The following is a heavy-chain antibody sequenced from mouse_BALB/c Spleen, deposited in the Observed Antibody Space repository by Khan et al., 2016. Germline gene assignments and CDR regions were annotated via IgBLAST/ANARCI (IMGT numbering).Heavy chain of an antibody. Sequence: VRLQQSGAELVKPGASVKLSCTASGFNIKDTYMHWVKQRPEQGLEWIGRIDPANGNTKYDPKFQGKATITADTSSNTAYLQLSSLTSEDTAVYYGAYCGSSYAMDYWGQGTSVTVSS. CDR2: IDPANGNT. CDR1: GFNIKDTY. J-gene: IGHJ4*01. CDR3: AYCGSSYAMDY. V-gene: IGHV14-3*02. D-gene: IGHD1-1*01.